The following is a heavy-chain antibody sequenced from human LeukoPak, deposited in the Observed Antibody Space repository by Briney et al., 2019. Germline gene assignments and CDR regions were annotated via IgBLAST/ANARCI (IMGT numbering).Heavy chain of an antibody. D-gene: IGHD2-15*01. V-gene: IGHV3-30*02. J-gene: IGHJ4*02. Sequence: GGSLRLSCTASGFTFSSYGMHWVRQAPGKGLEWVAFIRYDGSDKYHADSVKGRFTISRDDSKNTLYLQMNSLRPEDTAVYYTAVIAAEFDYWGQGTLVTVSS. CDR1: GFTFSSYG. CDR3: AVIAAEFDY. CDR2: IRYDGSDK.